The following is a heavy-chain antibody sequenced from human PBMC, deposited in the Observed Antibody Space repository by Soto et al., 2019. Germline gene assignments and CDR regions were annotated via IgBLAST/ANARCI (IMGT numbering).Heavy chain of an antibody. CDR3: ARGIVVATIRAFDI. J-gene: IGHJ3*02. CDR1: GWSFSGYY. D-gene: IGHD5-12*01. Sequence: PSETLSLTCAVYGWSFSGYYWSWIRQPPGKGLEWIGEINHSGSTNYNPSLKSRVTISVDTSKNQSSLKLSSVTTADTAVYYCARGIVVATIRAFDIWGQGTMVTVSS. CDR2: INHSGST. V-gene: IGHV4-34*01.